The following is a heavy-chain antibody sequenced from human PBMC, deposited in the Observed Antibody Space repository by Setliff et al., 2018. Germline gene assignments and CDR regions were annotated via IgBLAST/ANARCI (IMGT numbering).Heavy chain of an antibody. CDR3: RLWFEETSRDY. V-gene: IGHV3-53*01. CDR2: TYASGAT. Sequence: GGSLRLSCVASTFTFSKYAITWVRQAPEKGLEWVSVTYASGATNYADSVKGRFTISRDNSKNTLYLQMNSLRAEDTAVYYCRLWFEETSRDYWGQGTLVTVSS. D-gene: IGHD3-10*01. CDR1: TFTFSKYA. J-gene: IGHJ4*02.